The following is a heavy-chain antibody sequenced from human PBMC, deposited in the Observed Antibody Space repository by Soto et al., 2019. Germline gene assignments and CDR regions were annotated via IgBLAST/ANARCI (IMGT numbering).Heavy chain of an antibody. V-gene: IGHV3-23*01. CDR1: GFTFRSYA. CDR3: AKEPDGPDCYFDP. CDR2: ISGSGIST. J-gene: IGHJ2*01. Sequence: GGSLRLSCAASGFTFRSYAMSWVRQAPGKGLEWVSGISGSGISTHYADSVKGRFTVSRDNSKNTLCLQMNSLRAEDTAVYNCAKEPDGPDCYFDPWGRDTLVTVSS.